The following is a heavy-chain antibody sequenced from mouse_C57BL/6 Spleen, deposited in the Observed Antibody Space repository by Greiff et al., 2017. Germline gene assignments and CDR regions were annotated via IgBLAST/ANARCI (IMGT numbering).Heavy chain of an antibody. CDR2: IDPETGGT. CDR3: TIYYGNSRYFDG. CDR1: GYTFTDYE. D-gene: IGHD2-1*01. J-gene: IGHJ1*03. V-gene: IGHV1-15*01. Sequence: QVQLQQSGAELVRPGASVTLSCKASGYTFTDYEMHWVKQTPVHGLEWIGAIDPETGGTAYNQKFKGKAILTADKSSSTAYMELRSLTSEDSAVYYCTIYYGNSRYFDGWGTGTTVTVSS.